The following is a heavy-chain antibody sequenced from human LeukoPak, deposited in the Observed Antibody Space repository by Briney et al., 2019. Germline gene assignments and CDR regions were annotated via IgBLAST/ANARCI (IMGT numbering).Heavy chain of an antibody. CDR3: TRLSHVAGAPKVSWFDP. V-gene: IGHV4-38-2*02. J-gene: IGHJ5*02. Sequence: SETLSLTCTVSAYSISDGFVWGWIRQAPGKGLGWIGSIYHSGTSYYNPSLKSRISMSVDTSKNQFSLNLSSVTAADTAVYYCTRLSHVAGAPKVSWFDPWGQGTLVTVPS. D-gene: IGHD1-26*01. CDR1: AYSISDGFV. CDR2: IYHSGTS.